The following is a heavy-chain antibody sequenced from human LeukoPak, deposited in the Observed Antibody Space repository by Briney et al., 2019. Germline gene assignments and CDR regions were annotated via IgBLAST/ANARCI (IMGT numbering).Heavy chain of an antibody. V-gene: IGHV4-59*01. CDR3: ARAARTTYSSSWYDAFDI. Sequence: PSETLSLTCTVSGGSISSYYWSWIRQPPGKGLEWIGYIYYSGSTNYNPSLKSRVTISVEMSKNQFSLILSSVTAADTAVYYCARAARTTYSSSWYDAFDIWGQGTMVTVSS. CDR1: GGSISSYY. CDR2: IYYSGST. D-gene: IGHD6-13*01. J-gene: IGHJ3*02.